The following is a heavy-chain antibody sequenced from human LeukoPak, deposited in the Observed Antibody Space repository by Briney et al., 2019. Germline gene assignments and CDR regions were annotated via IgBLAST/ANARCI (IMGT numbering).Heavy chain of an antibody. CDR1: GGSFCGYY. D-gene: IGHD1-26*01. CDR2: INHSGST. J-gene: IGHJ5*02. CDR3: ARGGGGSNNWFDP. Sequence: PSETLSLTCAVYGGSFCGYYWSWIRQPPGKGLEWIGEINHSGSTNYNPSLKSRVTISVDTSKNQFSLKLSSVTAADTAVYYCARGGGGSNNWFDPWGQGTLVTVSS. V-gene: IGHV4-34*01.